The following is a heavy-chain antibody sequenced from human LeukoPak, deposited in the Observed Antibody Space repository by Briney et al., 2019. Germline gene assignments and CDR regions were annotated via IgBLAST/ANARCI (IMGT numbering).Heavy chain of an antibody. CDR1: GFTFSSYW. D-gene: IGHD3-22*01. CDR3: ARDYSDSSDYYYLPDY. CDR2: IKQDGSEK. V-gene: IGHV3-7*01. Sequence: GGSLRLSCAASGFTFSSYWMGWVRQAPGKGLEWVANIKQDGSEKHYVDSVKGRLTISRDNAKNSLYLQMNSLRAEDTAVYYCARDYSDSSDYYYLPDYWGQGTLVTVSS. J-gene: IGHJ4*02.